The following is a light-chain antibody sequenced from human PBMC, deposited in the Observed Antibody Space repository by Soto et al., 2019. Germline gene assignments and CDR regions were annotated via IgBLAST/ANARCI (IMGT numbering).Light chain of an antibody. CDR3: QQYRT. CDR1: QSVSSSS. CDR2: EAS. J-gene: IGKJ1*01. V-gene: IGKV3-20*01. Sequence: EIVLTQSPGTLSLSPGERATISCRASQSVSSSSLAWYQQNPGQSPRLLIYEASSRANGIPDRFSGSGSATDFTLTISRLEPEDFAVYCCQQYRTCGQGTKVDIK.